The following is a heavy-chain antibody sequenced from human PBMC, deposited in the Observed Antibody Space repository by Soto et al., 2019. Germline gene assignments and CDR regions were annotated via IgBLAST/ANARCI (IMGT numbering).Heavy chain of an antibody. J-gene: IGHJ4*02. CDR1: GFTLSSYW. V-gene: IGHV3-74*01. D-gene: IGHD6-19*01. Sequence: EVQLVESGGGLVQPGGSLRLSCAASGFTLSSYWMHWVRQVPGKGLVWVSRINSDGSSTTYADSVKGRFTISRDNAKNTLYLQMNSLRAKDTAVYYCAVAVAGPTAIGYWGQGTLVTVSS. CDR3: AVAVAGPTAIGY. CDR2: INSDGSST.